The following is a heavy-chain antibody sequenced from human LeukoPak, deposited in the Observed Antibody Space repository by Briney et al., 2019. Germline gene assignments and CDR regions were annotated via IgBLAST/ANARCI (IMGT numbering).Heavy chain of an antibody. D-gene: IGHD3-10*01. CDR2: MNTNSGNT. Sequence: ASVKVSCKASVYTFTSYDINWVRQAPGQGLEWMGWMNTNSGNTGYAQKFRGRVTMTRDTSTSTAYMELSSLRSEDTAMYYCARSMVRGVQGPWGQGTLVTVSS. J-gene: IGHJ5*02. CDR1: VYTFTSYD. CDR3: ARSMVRGVQGP. V-gene: IGHV1-8*01.